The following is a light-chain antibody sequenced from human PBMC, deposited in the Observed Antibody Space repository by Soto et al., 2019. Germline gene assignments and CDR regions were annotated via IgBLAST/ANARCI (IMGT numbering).Light chain of an antibody. J-gene: IGLJ1*01. CDR1: SSDVGGYNY. CDR3: CSYAGSYTYV. Sequence: QSALTQPRSVSGFPRQSVTISCTGTSSDVGGYNYVSWYQQHPGKAPKLMIYDVSKRPSGVPDRFSGSKSGNTASLTISGLQAEDEADYYCCSYAGSYTYVFGTGTKVTVL. CDR2: DVS. V-gene: IGLV2-11*01.